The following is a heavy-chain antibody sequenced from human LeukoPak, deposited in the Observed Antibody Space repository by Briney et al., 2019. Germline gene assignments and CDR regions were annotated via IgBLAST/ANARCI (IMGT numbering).Heavy chain of an antibody. CDR2: ISGSGNGT. CDR3: AKRTMSAFDS. CDR1: GFTFRTYA. D-gene: IGHD5-24*01. J-gene: IGHJ4*02. Sequence: GSLRLSCTASGFTFRTYAMNWVRQAPGKGLEWLSGISGSGNGTYYADSVKGRFIISRDNSKNMVYLQMNSLTVEDTATYYCAKRTMSAFDSWGQGTLLIVSS. V-gene: IGHV3-23*01.